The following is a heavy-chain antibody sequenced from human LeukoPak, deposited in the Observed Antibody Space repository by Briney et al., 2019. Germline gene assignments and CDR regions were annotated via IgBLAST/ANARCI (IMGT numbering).Heavy chain of an antibody. CDR3: ARGVYSSSWYID. J-gene: IGHJ4*02. CDR1: GAFIISSNYY. D-gene: IGHD6-13*01. V-gene: IGHV4-39*07. Sequence: SETLSLTCNVSGAFIISSNYYWSWIRQPPGKGLEWIGEINHSGSTNYNPSLKSRVTISEDTSKNQFYLKLSSVTAADTAVYYCARGVYSSSWYIDWGQGTLVTVSS. CDR2: INHSGST.